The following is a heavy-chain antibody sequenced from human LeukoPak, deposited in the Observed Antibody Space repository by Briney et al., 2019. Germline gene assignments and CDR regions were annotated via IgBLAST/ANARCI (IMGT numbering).Heavy chain of an antibody. V-gene: IGHV4-59*01. CDR2: IYYSGST. CDR1: GGSISSYY. J-gene: IGHJ6*02. D-gene: IGHD5-18*01. CDR3: ARDGGYSYGYFGYYYYGMDV. Sequence: SETLSLTCTVSGGSISSYYWSWIRQPPGKGLEWIGYIYYSGSTNYNPSLKSRVTISVDTSKNQFSLKLSSVTAADTAVYYCARDGGYSYGYFGYYYYGMDVWGQGTTVTVSS.